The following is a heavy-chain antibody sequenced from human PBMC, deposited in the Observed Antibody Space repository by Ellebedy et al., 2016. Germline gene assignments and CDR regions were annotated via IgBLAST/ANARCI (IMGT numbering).Heavy chain of an antibody. CDR2: INTNTGNP. Sequence: ASVKVSCKASGYTFTNYAMNWVRQAPGQGLEWMGWINTNTGNPTYAQGFTGRFVISLDTSVSTAYLQISSLKAEDTAVYYCARDKYQLLYEFDYWGQGTLVTVSS. V-gene: IGHV7-4-1*02. CDR3: ARDKYQLLYEFDY. CDR1: GYTFTNYA. D-gene: IGHD2-2*02. J-gene: IGHJ4*02.